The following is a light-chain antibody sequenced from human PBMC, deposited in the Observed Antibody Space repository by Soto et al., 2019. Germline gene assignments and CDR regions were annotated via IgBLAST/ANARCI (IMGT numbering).Light chain of an antibody. Sequence: QSALTQPPSASGSPGQSVTISCTGTSSDVGGYNYVSWYQHHPGKGPKLMIYEVSKRTSGVPDRFSGSKSGNTASLTISGLQAEDEGDYHCSSYTTRNTLIFGGGTKVTVL. J-gene: IGLJ2*01. CDR2: EVS. V-gene: IGLV2-8*01. CDR3: SSYTTRNTLI. CDR1: SSDVGGYNY.